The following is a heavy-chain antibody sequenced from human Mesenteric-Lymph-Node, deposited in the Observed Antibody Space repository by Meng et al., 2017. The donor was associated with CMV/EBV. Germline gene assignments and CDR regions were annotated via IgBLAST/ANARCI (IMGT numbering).Heavy chain of an antibody. J-gene: IGHJ6*02. V-gene: IGHV4-39*07. CDR1: GGSISSSSYY. D-gene: IGHD1-7*01. Sequence: GSLRLSCTVSGGSISSSSYYWGWIRQPPGKGLEWIGEINHSGSTNYNPSLKSRVTISVDTSKNQFSLKLSSVTAADTAVYYCARGRLELRSYYYYYYGMDVWGQGTTVTVSS. CDR2: INHSGST. CDR3: ARGRLELRSYYYYYYGMDV.